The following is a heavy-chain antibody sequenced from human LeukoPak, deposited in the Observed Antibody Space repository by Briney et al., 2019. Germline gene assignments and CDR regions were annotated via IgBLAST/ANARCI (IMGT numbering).Heavy chain of an antibody. CDR3: ARAPKYCSSTSCATPPYYYYYYMDV. D-gene: IGHD2-2*01. J-gene: IGHJ6*03. CDR2: ISAYNGNT. Sequence: ASVKVSCKASGYTFTSYGISWVRQAPGQGLEWMGWISAYNGNTNYAQKLQGRVTMTTDTSTSTAYMELRSLRSDDTAVYYCARAPKYCSSTSCATPPYYYYYYMDVWGQGTTVTVSS. V-gene: IGHV1-18*01. CDR1: GYTFTSYG.